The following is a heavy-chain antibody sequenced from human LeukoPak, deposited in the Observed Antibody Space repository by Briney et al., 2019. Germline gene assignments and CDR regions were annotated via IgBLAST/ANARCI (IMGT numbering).Heavy chain of an antibody. D-gene: IGHD1-26*01. CDR1: GGSISSYY. V-gene: IGHV4-59*01. Sequence: SGTLSLTCTVSGGSISSYYWSWIRQPPGKGLEWIGYIYYSGSTNYNPSLKSRVTISVDTSKNQFSLKLSSVTAADTAVYYCARDRGGAPYYPGGYYYYYGMDVWGQGTAVTVSS. CDR2: IYYSGST. CDR3: ARDRGGAPYYPGGYYYYYGMDV. J-gene: IGHJ6*02.